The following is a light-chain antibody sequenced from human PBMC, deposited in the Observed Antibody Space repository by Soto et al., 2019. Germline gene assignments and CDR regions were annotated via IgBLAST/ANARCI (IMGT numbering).Light chain of an antibody. Sequence: QAVVVQPPSASGTPGQRVTISCSGSHSNIGMNTISWYQQLPGTAPKLLIFDNSQRPSGVPDRFSGSKSGTSASLAISGLRSEDEADYYCVAWDDSLTDVIFGGGTKVTVL. V-gene: IGLV1-44*01. CDR1: HSNIGMNT. CDR2: DNS. CDR3: VAWDDSLTDVI. J-gene: IGLJ2*01.